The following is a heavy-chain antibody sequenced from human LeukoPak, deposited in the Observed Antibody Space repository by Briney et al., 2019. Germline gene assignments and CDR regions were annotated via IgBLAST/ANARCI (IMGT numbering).Heavy chain of an antibody. D-gene: IGHD3-10*01. V-gene: IGHV4-30-4*01. J-gene: IGHJ5*02. CDR2: IYYSGST. CDR1: GGSISSGDYH. Sequence: SQTLTLTCTVSGGSISSGDYHWSWIRQPPGKGLEWIRHIYYSGSTYYNPSLKSRVTISVDTSKNQFSLKLSSVTAADTAVYYCAREGGITMVDWFDPWGQGTLVTVSS. CDR3: AREGGITMVDWFDP.